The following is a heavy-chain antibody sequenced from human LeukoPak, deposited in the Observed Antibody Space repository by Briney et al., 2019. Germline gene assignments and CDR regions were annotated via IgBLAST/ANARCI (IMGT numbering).Heavy chain of an antibody. CDR1: GYSISSGYY. Sequence: SETLSLTCTVSGYSISSGYYWGWIRPPPGKGLEWIGSIYHSGSTYYNPSLKRRVTISVDTSKNQFSLKLSSVTAADTAVYYCARDRLLPDFWSGYYVDYWGQGTLVTVSS. D-gene: IGHD3-3*01. CDR3: ARDRLLPDFWSGYYVDY. J-gene: IGHJ4*02. CDR2: IYHSGST. V-gene: IGHV4-38-2*02.